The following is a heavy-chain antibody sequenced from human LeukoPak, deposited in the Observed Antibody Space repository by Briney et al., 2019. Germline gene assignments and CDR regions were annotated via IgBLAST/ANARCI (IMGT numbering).Heavy chain of an antibody. J-gene: IGHJ4*02. CDR3: ARHQVRGVISY. V-gene: IGHV4-39*01. CDR2: IYYNGST. CDR1: GGSISSSSYY. Sequence: SETLSLTCTVSGGSISSSSYYWGWIRQPPGKGLEWIGSIYYNGSTYYNPSLKSRVTISVDTSKNQFSLKLSSVTAADTAVYYCARHQVRGVISYWGQGTLVTVSS. D-gene: IGHD3-10*01.